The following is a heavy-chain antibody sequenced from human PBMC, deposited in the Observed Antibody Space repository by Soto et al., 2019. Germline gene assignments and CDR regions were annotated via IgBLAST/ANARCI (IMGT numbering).Heavy chain of an antibody. J-gene: IGHJ5*02. CDR1: GDSISRGGYY. V-gene: IGHV4-31*03. D-gene: IGHD2-21*01. Sequence: QVQLQESGPGLVKPSQTLSLTCTVSGDSISRGGYYWNWIRQHPRKGLEWIGYIYHSGSTNYNPSIKSRVTISVATSKNQLSLELSSVTAADTAIYSCAGDGAGACGLGWFDPWGQGILVTVSS. CDR2: IYHSGST. CDR3: AGDGAGACGLGWFDP.